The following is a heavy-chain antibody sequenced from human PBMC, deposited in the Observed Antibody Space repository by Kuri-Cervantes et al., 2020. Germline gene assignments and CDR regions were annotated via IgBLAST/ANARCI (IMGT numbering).Heavy chain of an antibody. Sequence: SVKVSCKASGGTFSSYAISWVRQAPGQGLEWMGGIIPIFGTANYAQKFQGRVTITADESTSTAYMELCSLRYEDTAVYYCARESRRYNSRGWFDPWGQGTLVTVSS. CDR2: IIPIFGTA. CDR3: ARESRRYNSRGWFDP. CDR1: GGTFSSYA. V-gene: IGHV1-69*13. J-gene: IGHJ5*02. D-gene: IGHD1-20*01.